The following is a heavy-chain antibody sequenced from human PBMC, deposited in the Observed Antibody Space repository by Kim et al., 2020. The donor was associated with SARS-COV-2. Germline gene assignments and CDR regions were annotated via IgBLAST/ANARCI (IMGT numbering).Heavy chain of an antibody. Sequence: SETLSLTCTVSGGSISSYYWSWIRQPPGMGLEWIGYIYYSGSTNYNPSLKSRVTITVDKSKNQISLKRSSVTAADTAVYYCARYAWVVATDSHYFDHWGQGTLVTVSS. V-gene: IGHV4-59*01. D-gene: IGHD5-12*01. CDR3: ARYAWVVATDSHYFDH. CDR2: IYYSGST. CDR1: GGSISSYY. J-gene: IGHJ4*02.